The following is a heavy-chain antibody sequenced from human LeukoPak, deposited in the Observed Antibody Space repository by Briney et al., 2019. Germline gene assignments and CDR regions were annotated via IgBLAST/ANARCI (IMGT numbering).Heavy chain of an antibody. CDR3: ARDVETYYYGSGNVKLDY. D-gene: IGHD3-10*01. J-gene: IGHJ4*02. CDR2: IYYSGST. V-gene: IGHV4-39*02. Sequence: SETLSLTCTVSGGSISSSSYYWGWIRQPPGKGLEWIGSIYYSGSTYYNPSLKSRVTISVDTSKNQFSLKLSSVTAADTAVYYCARDVETYYYGSGNVKLDYWGQGTLVTVSS. CDR1: GGSISSSSYY.